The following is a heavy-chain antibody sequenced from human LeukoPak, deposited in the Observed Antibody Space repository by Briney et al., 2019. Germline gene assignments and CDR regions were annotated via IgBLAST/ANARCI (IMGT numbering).Heavy chain of an antibody. CDR3: ARDQVVGPMIVVVIDY. CDR1: GFTFSSYA. Sequence: GGSLRLSCAASGFTFSSYAMHWVRQAPGKGLEWVAVISYDGSNKYYADSVKGRFTISRDNSKNALYLQMNSLRAEDTAVYYCARDQVVGPMIVVVIDYWGHGSLVTVSS. CDR2: ISYDGSNK. J-gene: IGHJ4*01. D-gene: IGHD3-22*01. V-gene: IGHV3-30*04.